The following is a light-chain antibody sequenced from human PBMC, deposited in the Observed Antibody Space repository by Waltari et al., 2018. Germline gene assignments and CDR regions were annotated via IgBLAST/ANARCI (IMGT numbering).Light chain of an antibody. V-gene: IGKV1-12*01. Sequence: DIQMTQSPSSVFASVGDRVTISCRASQDVSTWVAWYQQKPGKPPKLLIHGSTTLQSGVPSRFSGSGSGTDFTLTINGLQPDDFASYICQQTDSFPLTFGGGTKVDIK. CDR1: QDVSTW. J-gene: IGKJ4*01. CDR2: GST. CDR3: QQTDSFPLT.